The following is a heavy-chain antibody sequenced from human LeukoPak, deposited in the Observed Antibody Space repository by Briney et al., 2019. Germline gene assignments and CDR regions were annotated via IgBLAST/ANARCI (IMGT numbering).Heavy chain of an antibody. V-gene: IGHV3-48*01. J-gene: IGHJ6*02. D-gene: IGHD3-9*01. CDR1: GFNPGSYA. CDR3: ARDCKYYDILTGPSRYYYYGMDV. CDR2: ISRSSRAT. Sequence: GGSLRLSCEPSGFNPGSYAISWVRQAPGEGLEWVAYISRSSRATNYAESVRGRFTISRDNSKNTLYLQMNSLRAEDTAVYYCARDCKYYDILTGPSRYYYYGMDVWGQGTTVTVSS.